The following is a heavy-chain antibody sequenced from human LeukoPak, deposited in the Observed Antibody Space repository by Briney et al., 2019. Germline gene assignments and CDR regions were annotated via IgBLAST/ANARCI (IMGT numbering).Heavy chain of an antibody. V-gene: IGHV3-53*05. Sequence: GGSLRLSCAASGFTVSSNYMSWVRQAPGKGLEWVSVIYSGGSTYYADSVKGRFTISRDNSKNTLYLQMNSLRAEDTAVYYCARETRALWFGELSQAFDIWGQGTMVTVSS. D-gene: IGHD3-10*01. CDR1: GFTVSSNY. CDR2: IYSGGST. CDR3: ARETRALWFGELSQAFDI. J-gene: IGHJ3*02.